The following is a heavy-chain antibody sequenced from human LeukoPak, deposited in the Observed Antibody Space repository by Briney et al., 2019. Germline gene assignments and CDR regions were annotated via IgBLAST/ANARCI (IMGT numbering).Heavy chain of an antibody. Sequence: GGSLRLSCAASGFTFSIYWMHWVRQAPGNGLVWVSRVNSDGSTTTYADSVKGRFTISRDNAKNSLYLQMTSLRAEDTAVYYCASSWGSAIDFWGQGTLVTVSS. V-gene: IGHV3-74*01. J-gene: IGHJ4*02. CDR2: VNSDGSTT. CDR3: ASSWGSAIDF. CDR1: GFTFSIYW. D-gene: IGHD3-16*01.